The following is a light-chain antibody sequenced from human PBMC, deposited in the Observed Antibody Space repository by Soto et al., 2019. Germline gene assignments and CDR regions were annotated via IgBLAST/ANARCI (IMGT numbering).Light chain of an antibody. V-gene: IGKV3-15*01. CDR1: QNVNSN. CDR3: QQYGSSPPIT. CDR2: GAS. J-gene: IGKJ5*01. Sequence: EIVMTQSPASLSVSPGERATLSCRASQNVNSNLAWYQQKPGQAPRFLIYGASTRATGIPARFSGSGSGTDFTLTISRLEPEDFAVYYCQQYGSSPPITFGQGTRLEIK.